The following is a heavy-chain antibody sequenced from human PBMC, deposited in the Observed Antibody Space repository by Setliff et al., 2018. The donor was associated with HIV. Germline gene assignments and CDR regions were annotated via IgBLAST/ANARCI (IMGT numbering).Heavy chain of an antibody. V-gene: IGHV3-23*01. Sequence: GESLKISCAASGVIFSTYVMSWVRQAPGKGLEWVSAISASGTNTYYADSVKGRFTVSRDNSKNTLFLQMNSLTVEDTAIYYCARGRKELLFARRDTGFDYWGQGTLVTVSS. J-gene: IGHJ4*02. CDR1: GVIFSTYV. CDR2: ISASGTNT. CDR3: ARGRKELLFARRDTGFDY. D-gene: IGHD2-21*02.